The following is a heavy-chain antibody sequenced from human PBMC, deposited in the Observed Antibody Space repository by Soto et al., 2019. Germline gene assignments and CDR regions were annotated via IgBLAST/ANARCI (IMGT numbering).Heavy chain of an antibody. Sequence: GGSLRLSCVASGFTFFSSFMGWVRQAPGKGLQWVANINQDGGGTYYVDSVEGRFTISRDNAKDSLYLQMNSLRAGDTAVYYCTREITASDYWGQGNLVTVSS. CDR3: TREITASDY. J-gene: IGHJ4*02. CDR2: INQDGGGT. CDR1: GFTFFSSF. V-gene: IGHV3-7*01.